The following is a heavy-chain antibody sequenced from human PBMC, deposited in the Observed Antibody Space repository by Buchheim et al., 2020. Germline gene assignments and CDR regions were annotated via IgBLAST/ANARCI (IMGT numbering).Heavy chain of an antibody. J-gene: IGHJ3*02. V-gene: IGHV3-30*18. CDR2: ISYDGSNK. D-gene: IGHD4-17*01. CDR1: GFTFSSYG. CDR3: AKDFRMTTVTPRDAFDI. Sequence: QVQLVESGGGVVQPGRSLRLSCAASGFTFSSYGMHWVRQAPGKVLEWVAVISYDGSNKYYADSVKGRLTISRDNPKNTLYLQMNSLRAEDTAVYYCAKDFRMTTVTPRDAFDIWGQGT.